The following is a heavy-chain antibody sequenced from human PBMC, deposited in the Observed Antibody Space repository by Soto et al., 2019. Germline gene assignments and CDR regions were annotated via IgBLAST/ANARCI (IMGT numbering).Heavy chain of an antibody. V-gene: IGHV3-23*01. CDR3: ARMGCGDECSYYDN. J-gene: IGHJ4*02. D-gene: IGHD2-21*01. CDR1: GFTLSHFA. Sequence: EVQWLESGGGLVQPGGSLRVSCAASGFTLSHFAVNWVLQAPGKGLEWVSGISPTGSRTFYADSVKGRYSISRDNSQDAVFLQMDSLRVEDTAVYFCARMGCGDECSYYDNWGQGTLVTVSS. CDR2: ISPTGSRT.